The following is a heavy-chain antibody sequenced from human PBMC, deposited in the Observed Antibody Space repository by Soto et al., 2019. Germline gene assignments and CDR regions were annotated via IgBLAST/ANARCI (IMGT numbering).Heavy chain of an antibody. CDR1: GGFSSCYY. V-gene: IGHV4-34*01. Sequence: SETLSLTCAVYGGFSSCYYWSWIPHPPVKGLEWIGEINHSGSTNYNPSLKSRVTISVDTSKNQFSLKLSSVTAADTAVYYCARGATMIVVVRGLDYWGQGTLITVSS. D-gene: IGHD3-22*01. CDR2: INHSGST. J-gene: IGHJ4*02. CDR3: ARGATMIVVVRGLDY.